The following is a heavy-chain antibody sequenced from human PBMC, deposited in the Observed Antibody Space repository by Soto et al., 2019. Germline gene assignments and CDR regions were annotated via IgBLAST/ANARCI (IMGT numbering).Heavy chain of an antibody. D-gene: IGHD5-18*01. Sequence: QVQLVQSGAEVRKPRSSVSVSCKSSGGIFRSNAISWVRQAPGQGLEWMGAIIPQFPTPYYAQKFQGRVTITADESTSTAYMALNSLRSDDTAVYCCARDAADTPMCYWCQGTLLTVSS. J-gene: IGHJ4*02. V-gene: IGHV1-69*01. CDR3: ARDAADTPMCY. CDR1: GGIFRSNA. CDR2: IIPQFPTP.